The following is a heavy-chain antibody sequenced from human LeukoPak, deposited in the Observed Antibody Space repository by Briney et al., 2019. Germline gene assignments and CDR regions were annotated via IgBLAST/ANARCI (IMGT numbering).Heavy chain of an antibody. CDR2: ISWNSGSI. J-gene: IGHJ6*02. CDR3: AKDIGYYYGMDV. V-gene: IGHV3-9*01. CDR1: GFTFSSYG. Sequence: GGSLRLSCAASGFTFSSYGMHWVRQAPGKGLEWVSGISWNSGSIGYADSVKGRFTISRDNAKNSLYLQMNSLRAEDTALYYCAKDIGYYYGMDVWGQGTTVTVSS.